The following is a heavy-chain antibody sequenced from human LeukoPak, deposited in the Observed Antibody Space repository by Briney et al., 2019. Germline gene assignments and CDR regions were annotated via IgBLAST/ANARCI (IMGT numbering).Heavy chain of an antibody. V-gene: IGHV3-23*01. CDR1: GFTFSSYA. CDR2: ISGSGDST. Sequence: GGSLRLSCAASGFTFSSYAMSWVRQAPGKGLEWVSAISGSGDSTYYGDSVKGRFTISRDNSKNTLYLQMNSLRAGDTAVYYCAKTRPLDSSSWSHGDYWGQGTLVTVSS. J-gene: IGHJ4*02. D-gene: IGHD6-13*01. CDR3: AKTRPLDSSSWSHGDY.